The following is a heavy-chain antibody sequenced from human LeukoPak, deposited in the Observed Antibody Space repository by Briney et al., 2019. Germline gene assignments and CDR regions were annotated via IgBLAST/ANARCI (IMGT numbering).Heavy chain of an antibody. D-gene: IGHD6-19*01. CDR1: GFTFSIYA. V-gene: IGHV3-23*01. Sequence: GGSLRLSCAASGFTFSIYAISWVRQAPGKGLEWVSAISGIGGSTYYADSVKGRFTISRDNSKNTLYLQMNSLRAEDTAVYYCAKSSRIAVDGGNFDYWGQGTLVTVSS. J-gene: IGHJ4*02. CDR3: AKSSRIAVDGGNFDY. CDR2: ISGIGGST.